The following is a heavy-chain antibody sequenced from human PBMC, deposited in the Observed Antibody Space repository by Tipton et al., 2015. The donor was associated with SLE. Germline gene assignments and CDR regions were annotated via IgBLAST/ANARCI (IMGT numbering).Heavy chain of an antibody. J-gene: IGHJ4*02. D-gene: IGHD1-14*01. CDR1: GGSFSGHS. Sequence: TLSLTCAVSGGSFSGHSWTWIRQPPGKGLEWIGDVNHRGEANYSPSLQSRVTISVDMSQSQFSLRLSSVTAADTAVYYCARTNRLPYRVYFDSWGQGTLVTVSS. CDR3: ARTNRLPYRVYFDS. V-gene: IGHV4-34*01. CDR2: VNHRGEA.